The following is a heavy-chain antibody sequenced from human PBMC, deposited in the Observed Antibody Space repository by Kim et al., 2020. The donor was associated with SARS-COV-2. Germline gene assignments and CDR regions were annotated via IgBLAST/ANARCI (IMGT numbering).Heavy chain of an antibody. Sequence: GGSLRLSCAASGFIFSDYDMSWIRQAPGKGPEWVSHITRGGSAMFYADSVKGRFSISRDNAKNSLYLQMNSLRDEDTAVYYCARDPQRKDGYNFDIWA. CDR1: GFIFSDYD. CDR2: ITRGGSAM. CDR3: ARDPQRKDGYNFDI. D-gene: IGHD2-21*01. J-gene: IGHJ3*02. V-gene: IGHV3-11*01.